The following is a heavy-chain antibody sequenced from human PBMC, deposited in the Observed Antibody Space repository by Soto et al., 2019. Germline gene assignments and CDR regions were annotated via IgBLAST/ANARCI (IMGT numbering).Heavy chain of an antibody. Sequence: GASVKVSCKASGYTFTSYAMHWLRQAPGQRLEWMGWINAGNGNTKYSQKFQGRVTITRDTSASTAYMELSSLRSEDTAVYYCARALCGYYQGPPDYWGQGTLVTVSS. CDR3: ARALCGYYQGPPDY. J-gene: IGHJ4*02. CDR2: INAGNGNT. D-gene: IGHD3-22*01. V-gene: IGHV1-3*01. CDR1: GYTFTSYA.